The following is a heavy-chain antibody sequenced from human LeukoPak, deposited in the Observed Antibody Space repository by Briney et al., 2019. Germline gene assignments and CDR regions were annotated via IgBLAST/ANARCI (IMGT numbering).Heavy chain of an antibody. Sequence: GESLKISCKGSGYSFTSYWIGWVRQMPGKGLEWMGIIYPGDSDTRYSPSFQGQVTISADKSISTAYLQWSSLKASATAMYYCARRGIAATGNAEYFRHWGQGTGVTVSA. CDR3: ARRGIAATGNAEYFRH. J-gene: IGHJ1*01. D-gene: IGHD6-13*01. CDR2: IYPGDSDT. CDR1: GYSFTSYW. V-gene: IGHV5-51*01.